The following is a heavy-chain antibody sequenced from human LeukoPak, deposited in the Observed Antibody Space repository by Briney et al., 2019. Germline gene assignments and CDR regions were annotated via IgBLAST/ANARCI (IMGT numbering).Heavy chain of an antibody. V-gene: IGHV3-23*01. CDR2: ISGSGSTT. J-gene: IGHJ4*02. CDR1: GFTFSSYA. D-gene: IGHD6-19*01. CDR3: ARDIGSSGWFYYFDY. Sequence: GGSLRLSCAASGFTFSSYAMNWVRQAPGKGLEWVSAISGSGSTTYYADSVKGRFTISRDNSNNTLYLQMSSLRPEDTAVFYCARDIGSSGWFYYFDYWGQGTQVTVSS.